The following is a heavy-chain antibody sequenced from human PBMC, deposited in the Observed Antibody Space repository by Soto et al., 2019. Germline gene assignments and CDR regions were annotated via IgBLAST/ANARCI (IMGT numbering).Heavy chain of an antibody. CDR1: GYTFTSYG. V-gene: IGHV1-18*01. CDR3: ASGIAVAGRLDAFDI. CDR2: ISAYNGNT. J-gene: IGHJ3*02. D-gene: IGHD6-19*01. Sequence: GASVKVSCKASGYTFTSYGISWVRRAPGQGLEWMGWISAYNGNTNYAQKLQGRVTMTTDTSTSTAYMELRSLRSDDTAVYYCASGIAVAGRLDAFDIWGQGTMVTVSS.